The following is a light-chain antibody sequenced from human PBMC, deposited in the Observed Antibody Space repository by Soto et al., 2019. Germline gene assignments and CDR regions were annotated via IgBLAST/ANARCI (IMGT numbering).Light chain of an antibody. Sequence: EIQMTQSPATLSASVGVSVTMTCWASQTISTWLAWYQHKPGKAPSLLIYDASTLMSGVPSRFSGSGSGTEFTLTISSLQPGDFATYYCQQSETYPLTFGQGTRL. J-gene: IGKJ5*01. V-gene: IGKV1-5*01. CDR3: QQSETYPLT. CDR1: QTISTW. CDR2: DAS.